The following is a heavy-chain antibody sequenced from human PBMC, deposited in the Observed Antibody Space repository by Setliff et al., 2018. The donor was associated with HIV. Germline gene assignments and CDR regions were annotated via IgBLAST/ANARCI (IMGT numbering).Heavy chain of an antibody. V-gene: IGHV4-59*11. CDR1: GDSISSHY. CDR3: ARVRLTATRTRGAFDI. CDR2: IYYSGST. Sequence: SETLSLTCAVSGDSISSHYWSWIRQPPGKGLEWIGYIYYSGSTSYNPSLKSRVTISADTSKNHFSLKLNSVSAADTAVYYCARVRLTATRTRGAFDIWGHGTMVTVSS. J-gene: IGHJ3*02. D-gene: IGHD3-10*01.